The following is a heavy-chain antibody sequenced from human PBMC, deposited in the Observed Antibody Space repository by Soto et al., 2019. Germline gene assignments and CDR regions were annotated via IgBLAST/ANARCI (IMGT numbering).Heavy chain of an antibody. D-gene: IGHD6-13*01. V-gene: IGHV3-23*01. CDR2: ISGSGGST. Sequence: PGGSLRLSCAASGFTFSSYGMSWVRQAPGKGLEWVSAISGSGGSTYYADSVKGRFTISRDNAKNTLYLQMNSLRAEDTAVYYCAGRQQLVFDYYGMDVWGQGTTVTVSS. CDR3: AGRQQLVFDYYGMDV. CDR1: GFTFSSYG. J-gene: IGHJ6*02.